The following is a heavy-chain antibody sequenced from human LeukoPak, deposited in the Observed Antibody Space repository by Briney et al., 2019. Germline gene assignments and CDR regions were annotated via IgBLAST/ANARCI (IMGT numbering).Heavy chain of an antibody. V-gene: IGHV3-23*01. CDR1: GFIFSSSA. Sequence: GGSLRLSCAASGFIFSSSAMSWVRQAPGKGLEWVSTASGTDGRTYYADSVKGRFTISSDNSKNTLFLQMNSLGAEDTAVYYCASRGGQSSFDYWGQGTLVTVSS. CDR2: ASGTDGRT. J-gene: IGHJ4*02. D-gene: IGHD2-15*01. CDR3: ASRGGQSSFDY.